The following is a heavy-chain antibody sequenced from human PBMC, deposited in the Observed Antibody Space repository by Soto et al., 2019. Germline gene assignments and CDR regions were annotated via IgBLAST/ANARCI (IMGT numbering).Heavy chain of an antibody. CDR2: VYYSGTT. CDR3: ARTTAVPNTLRSRYFFDY. V-gene: IGHV4-61*01. Sequence: PSETLSLTCSVSGGSVSDKTYYWSWIRQAPGKRLEWIGYVYYSGTTNYNPSLKSRVTISVDLSKNRFSLRLSSVTTADTALYYCARTTAVPNTLRSRYFFDYWGQGTLVTSPQ. D-gene: IGHD4-17*01. J-gene: IGHJ4*02. CDR1: GGSVSDKTYY.